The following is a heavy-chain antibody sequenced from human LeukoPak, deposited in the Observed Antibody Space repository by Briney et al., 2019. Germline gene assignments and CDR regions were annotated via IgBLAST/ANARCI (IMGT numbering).Heavy chain of an antibody. V-gene: IGHV4-34*01. J-gene: IGHJ5*02. CDR3: ARRGARGYCSGGSCHNWFDP. CDR1: GYSISSGYY. Sequence: SETLSLTCAVSGYSISSGYYWSWIRQPPGKGLEWIGEINHSGSTNYNPSLKSRVTISVDTSKNQFSLKLSSVTAADTAVYYCARRGARGYCSGGSCHNWFDPWGQGTLVTVSS. D-gene: IGHD2-15*01. CDR2: INHSGST.